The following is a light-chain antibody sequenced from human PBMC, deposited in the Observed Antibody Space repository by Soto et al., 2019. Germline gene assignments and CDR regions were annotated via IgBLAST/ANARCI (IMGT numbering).Light chain of an antibody. Sequence: QSALTQPASVSGSPGQSITISCTGTSSDIGAYNFVSWYQQHPGKAPKLMIYDVSHRPSGVSNRFSASKSGNTASLTIAGLQSEDEADYYCSSYTNSCPRIFGGGTKLTVL. CDR1: SSDIGAYNF. CDR3: SSYTNSCPRI. V-gene: IGLV2-14*01. J-gene: IGLJ2*01. CDR2: DVS.